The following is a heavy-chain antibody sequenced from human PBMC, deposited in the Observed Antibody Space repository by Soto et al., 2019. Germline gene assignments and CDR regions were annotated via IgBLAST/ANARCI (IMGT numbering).Heavy chain of an antibody. CDR1: GFTFSSYG. J-gene: IGHJ3*02. V-gene: IGHV3-30*02. CDR3: AKIFPDRLRELSSPRAFDI. CDR2: IWYDGSNK. Sequence: GGSLRLSCAASGFTFSSYGMHWVRQAPGKGLEWVAVIWYDGSNKYYADSVKGRFTISRDNSKNTLYLQMNSLRAEDTAVYYCAKIFPDRLRELSSPRAFDIWGQGTXVTVSS. D-gene: IGHD3-16*02.